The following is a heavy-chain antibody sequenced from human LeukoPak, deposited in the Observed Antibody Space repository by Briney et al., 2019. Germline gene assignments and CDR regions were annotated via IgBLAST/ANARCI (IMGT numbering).Heavy chain of an antibody. CDR1: GYTFTGYY. CDR3: AKGKDIAATGTGPFDY. J-gene: IGHJ4*02. CDR2: INPNSGGT. V-gene: IGHV1-2*04. Sequence: ASVKVSCKASGYTFTGYYMHWVRQAPGQGLEWMGWINPNSGGTNYAQKFQGWVTMTRDTSISTAYMELSRLRSDDTAVYYCAKGKDIAATGTGPFDYWGQGTLVTVSS. D-gene: IGHD6-13*01.